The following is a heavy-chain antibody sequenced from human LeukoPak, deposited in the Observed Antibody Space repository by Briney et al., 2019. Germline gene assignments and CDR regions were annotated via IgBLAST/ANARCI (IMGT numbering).Heavy chain of an antibody. J-gene: IGHJ5*02. CDR3: AKGGQWLIFNWFDP. CDR2: VSDTGDST. CDR1: GFTFSNYA. D-gene: IGHD6-19*01. Sequence: GGSLRLSCAASGFTFSNYAMNWVRQAPGKGRGWVSAVSDTGDSTYYADSVKGRFTISRDNSKNTLYLQMNSLRVEDTAVYYCAKGGQWLIFNWFDPRGQGTLVTVSS. V-gene: IGHV3-23*01.